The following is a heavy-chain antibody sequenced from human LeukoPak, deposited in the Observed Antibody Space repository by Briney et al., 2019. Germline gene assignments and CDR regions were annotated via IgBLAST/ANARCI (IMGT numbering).Heavy chain of an antibody. D-gene: IGHD6-19*01. CDR2: INPNSGGT. CDR1: GYTFTGYY. Sequence: ASVKVSCKASGYTFTGYYMHWVRQAAGQGLEWMGWINPNSGGTNYAQKFQGRVTMTRDTSISTAYMELSRLRSDDTAVYYCARDLGSAVAGPLSYYYYYMDVWGKGTTVTVSS. J-gene: IGHJ6*03. CDR3: ARDLGSAVAGPLSYYYYYMDV. V-gene: IGHV1-2*02.